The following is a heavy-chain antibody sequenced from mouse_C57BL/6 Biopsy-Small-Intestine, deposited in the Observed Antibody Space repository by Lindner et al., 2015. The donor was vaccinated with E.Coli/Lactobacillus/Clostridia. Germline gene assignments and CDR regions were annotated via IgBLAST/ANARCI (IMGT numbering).Heavy chain of an antibody. CDR2: VNPNSGGT. CDR1: GYIFTDYY. Sequence: SVKVSCKASGYIFTDYYIYWVRQAPGQGLEWMGWVNPNSGGTMYAQKFQGRVTMTWDTSISTAYMELSGLKSDDTAVFFCARGPTPFCTGGDCRYDYWGQGTLVTVSS. V-gene: IGHV1-84*02. J-gene: IGHJ4*01. D-gene: IGHD1-1*02. CDR3: ARGPTPFCTGGDCRYDY.